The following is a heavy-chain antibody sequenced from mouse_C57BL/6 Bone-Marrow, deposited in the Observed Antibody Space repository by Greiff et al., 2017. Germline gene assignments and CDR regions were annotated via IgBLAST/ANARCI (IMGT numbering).Heavy chain of an antibody. CDR2: INPGSGGT. CDR1: GYAFTNYL. CDR3: ARRGDYGVYFDY. J-gene: IGHJ2*01. D-gene: IGHD2-4*01. Sequence: QVQLQQSGAELVRPGTSVKVSCKASGYAFTNYLIEWVKQRPGQGLEWIGVINPGSGGTNYNEKFKGKATLTADKSSSTAYMQLSSLTSEDSAVYFCARRGDYGVYFDYWGQGTTLTVSS. V-gene: IGHV1-54*01.